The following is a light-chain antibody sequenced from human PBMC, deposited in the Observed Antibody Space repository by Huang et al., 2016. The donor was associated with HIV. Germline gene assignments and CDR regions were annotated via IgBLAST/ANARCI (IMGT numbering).Light chain of an antibody. V-gene: IGKV1-39*01. J-gene: IGKJ1*01. Sequence: DIQMTQSPSSLSASVGDRVSITCRASQSISTYLNWYQQKPGKVPKLLIYATSSLQSGVLSRFIGDGSETDFTLTISSRQPEDFATYYCQQSYSSSWTFGQGTKVEIK. CDR1: QSISTY. CDR3: QQSYSSSWT. CDR2: ATS.